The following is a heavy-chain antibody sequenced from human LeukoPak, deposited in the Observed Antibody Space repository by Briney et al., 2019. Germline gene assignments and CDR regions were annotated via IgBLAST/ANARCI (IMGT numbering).Heavy chain of an antibody. CDR2: IIVDGSST. V-gene: IGHV3-74*01. CDR1: GFTFSSYW. Sequence: PGGSLRLSCAASGFTFSSYWMHWVRQAPGKGLGWGSRIIVDGSSTSYADSVKGRFTISRDNAKNTLYLQMNSLRAEDTAVYYCARSVRAFDYYDSLWAFDIWGQGTMVTVSS. CDR3: ARSVRAFDYYDSLWAFDI. J-gene: IGHJ3*02. D-gene: IGHD3-22*01.